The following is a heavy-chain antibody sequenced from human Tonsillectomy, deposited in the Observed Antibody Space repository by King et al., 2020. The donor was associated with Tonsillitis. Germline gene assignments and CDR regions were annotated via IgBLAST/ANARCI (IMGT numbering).Heavy chain of an antibody. CDR3: ARPTCRGRSCYIYGNHYFDP. D-gene: IGHD2-15*01. J-gene: IGHJ5*02. CDR1: GGSFSSYS. CDR2: INHSGST. V-gene: IGHV4-34*01. Sequence: HVQLQQWGAGLWKPSETLSLTCAVYGGSFSSYSWSWIRQPPGKGLEWIGEINHSGSTSYNPSLKSRVTISVDTSKNQFSLKLSSVTAADTAVYYCARPTCRGRSCYIYGNHYFDPWGQGTLVTVSS.